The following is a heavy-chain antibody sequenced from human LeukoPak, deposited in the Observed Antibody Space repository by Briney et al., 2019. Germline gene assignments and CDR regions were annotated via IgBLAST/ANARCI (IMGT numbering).Heavy chain of an antibody. CDR3: ARPPTVTTSMVFFWFGP. D-gene: IGHD4-17*01. CDR2: IIPIFGTA. V-gene: IGHV1-69*06. Sequence: SVKVSCKASGGTFSSYAISWVRQAPGQGLEWMGGIIPIFGTANYAQKFQGRVTITADKSTSTAYMELSSLRSEDTAVYYCARPPTVTTSMVFFWFGPRGQGTLVPVPS. CDR1: GGTFSSYA. J-gene: IGHJ5*02.